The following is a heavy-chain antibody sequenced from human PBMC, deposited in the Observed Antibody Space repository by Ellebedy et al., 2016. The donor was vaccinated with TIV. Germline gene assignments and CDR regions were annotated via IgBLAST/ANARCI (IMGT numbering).Heavy chain of an antibody. Sequence: GGSLRLXCAASGFTLSDYSMNWIRQAPGKGLEWVSYNSSSSSTIFYADSVKGRFTISRDNAKKSLYLQMNSLRAEDTAVYYCAKVLAYDYLWGSHSAFDIWGQGTVVTVSS. D-gene: IGHD3-16*01. CDR1: GFTLSDYS. CDR3: AKVLAYDYLWGSHSAFDI. CDR2: NSSSSSTI. J-gene: IGHJ3*02. V-gene: IGHV3-48*04.